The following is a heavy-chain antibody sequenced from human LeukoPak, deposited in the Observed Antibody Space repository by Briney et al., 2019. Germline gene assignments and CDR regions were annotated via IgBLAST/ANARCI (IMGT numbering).Heavy chain of an antibody. J-gene: IGHJ4*02. CDR2: ISGSGDTT. Sequence: GGSLRLSCAASGFPFSNYGMSWVRQAPGKGLEWVSAISGSGDTTYFADSVKGRFTISRDNSRNTLYLQMNSLRAEDTAVYYCAKDRVGATLYFDFWGQGTLLTVSS. CDR1: GFPFSNYG. V-gene: IGHV3-23*01. CDR3: AKDRVGATLYFDF. D-gene: IGHD1-26*01.